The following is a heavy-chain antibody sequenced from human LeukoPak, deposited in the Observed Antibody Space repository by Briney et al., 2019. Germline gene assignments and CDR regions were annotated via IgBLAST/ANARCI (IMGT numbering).Heavy chain of an antibody. CDR2: IHYSGTT. CDR1: GDSITGFY. Sequence: SETLSLTCTVSGDSITGFYWNWIRQPPGKGLEWIGYIHYSGTTNYNPSLKSRVSISVDTSKNQFSLKLSSVTAADTAVYYCARHGVIPAATYNWFDPWGQGTLVTVSS. J-gene: IGHJ5*02. CDR3: ARHGVIPAATYNWFDP. D-gene: IGHD2-2*01. V-gene: IGHV4-59*08.